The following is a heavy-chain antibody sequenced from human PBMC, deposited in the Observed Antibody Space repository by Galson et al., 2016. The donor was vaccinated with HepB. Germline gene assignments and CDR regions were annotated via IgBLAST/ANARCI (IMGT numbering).Heavy chain of an antibody. CDR3: ARDVGFYDRGTWGKNAFDV. CDR1: GGSISSYF. V-gene: IGHV4-59*01. D-gene: IGHD3-22*01. Sequence: SETLSLTCTVSGGSISSYFWSWIRQPPGKELEWIGYIYYGGSTHPHPSLKSRVTISVDTSQNQFSLKLSSVTAADTAVYYCARDVGFYDRGTWGKNAFDVWGPGTMVTVSS. CDR2: IYYGGST. J-gene: IGHJ3*01.